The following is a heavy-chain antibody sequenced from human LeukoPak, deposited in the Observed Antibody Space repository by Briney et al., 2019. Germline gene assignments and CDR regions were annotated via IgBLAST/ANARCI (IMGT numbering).Heavy chain of an antibody. J-gene: IGHJ5*02. CDR1: GGSISSSSYY. Sequence: SETLSLTCTVSGGSISSSSYYWGWIRQPPGKGLEWIGSIYYSGSTYYNPSLKSRVTISVDTSKNQFSLKLSSVTAADTAVYYCARRVAAAGTRFFDPWGQGTLVTVSS. CDR2: IYYSGST. D-gene: IGHD6-13*01. CDR3: ARRVAAAGTRFFDP. V-gene: IGHV4-39*01.